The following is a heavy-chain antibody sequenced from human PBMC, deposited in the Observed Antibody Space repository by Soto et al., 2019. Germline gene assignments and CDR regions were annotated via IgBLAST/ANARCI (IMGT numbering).Heavy chain of an antibody. Sequence: SETLSLTCTVSGGSISSYYWSWIRQPPGKGLEWIGYIYYSGSTNYNPSLKSRVTISVDTSKNQFSLKLSSVPAGDTAVYYCARVNYYGSGSYYPYYYYGMDVWGQGTTVTVSS. CDR1: GGSISSYY. V-gene: IGHV4-59*01. D-gene: IGHD3-10*01. CDR3: ARVNYYGSGSYYPYYYYGMDV. CDR2: IYYSGST. J-gene: IGHJ6*02.